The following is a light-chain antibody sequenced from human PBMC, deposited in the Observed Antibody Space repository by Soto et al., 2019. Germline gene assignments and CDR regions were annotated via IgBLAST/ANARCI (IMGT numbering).Light chain of an antibody. Sequence: EIVLTQSPATLSLSPGERATLSCRASQSVTTYLAWYQQKPGQAPRLLIYDAFYRATGIPDRFSGSGSGTDFTLTISSLEPEDFAVYYCQHRAHWQLTFGGGTKVEVK. V-gene: IGKV3-11*01. J-gene: IGKJ4*01. CDR3: QHRAHWQLT. CDR2: DAF. CDR1: QSVTTY.